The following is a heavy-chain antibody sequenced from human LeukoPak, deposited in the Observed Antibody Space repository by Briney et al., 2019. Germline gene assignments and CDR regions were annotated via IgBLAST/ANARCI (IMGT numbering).Heavy chain of an antibody. D-gene: IGHD3-22*01. CDR1: GYTFTSYG. CDR3: ARGLYYYDSSGPLDY. V-gene: IGHV1-18*01. CDR2: ISAYNGNT. J-gene: IGHJ4*02. Sequence: RRASVKVSCKASGYTFTSYGISWVRQAPGQGLEWMGWISAYNGNTNYAQKLQGRVTMTTDTSTSTAYMKLRSLRSDDTAVYYCARGLYYYDSSGPLDYWGQGTLVTVSS.